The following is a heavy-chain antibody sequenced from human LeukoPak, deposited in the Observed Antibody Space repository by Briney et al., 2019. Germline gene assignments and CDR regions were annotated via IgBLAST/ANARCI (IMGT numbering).Heavy chain of an antibody. D-gene: IGHD3-10*01. Sequence: GASVKVSCKASGYTFTCYYMHWVRQAPGQGLEWMGWINPNSGGTNYAQKFQGRVTMTRDTSISTAYMELSRLRSDDTAVYYCASPAGPDYYGSGSLDYWGQGTLVTVSS. J-gene: IGHJ4*02. V-gene: IGHV1-2*02. CDR3: ASPAGPDYYGSGSLDY. CDR2: INPNSGGT. CDR1: GYTFTCYY.